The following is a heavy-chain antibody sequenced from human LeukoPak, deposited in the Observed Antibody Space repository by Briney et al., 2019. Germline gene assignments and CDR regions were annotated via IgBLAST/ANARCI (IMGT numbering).Heavy chain of an antibody. J-gene: IGHJ3*02. D-gene: IGHD2-15*01. CDR2: ISYDGSNK. CDR1: RFSFSNYA. V-gene: IGHV3-30*04. CDR3: AREGGGDAFDI. Sequence: GGSLRLSCAASRFSFSNYAMSWVRQAPGKGLEWVAVISYDGSNKFYADSVKGRFTLSRDTSKNTLYLQMNSLRAEDTAVYYCAREGGGDAFDIWGQGTMVTVSS.